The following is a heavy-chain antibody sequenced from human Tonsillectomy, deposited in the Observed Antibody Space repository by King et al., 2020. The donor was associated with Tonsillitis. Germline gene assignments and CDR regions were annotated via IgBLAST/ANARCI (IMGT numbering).Heavy chain of an antibody. D-gene: IGHD1-26*01. CDR3: ARDPSEPSGDYYYYYGMDV. J-gene: IGHJ6*02. CDR2: IYYSGST. Sequence: LQLQESGPGLVKPSETLSLTCTVSGGSISSYYWSWIRQPPGKGLEWIGYIYYSGSTNYNPSLKSRVTISVDTSKNQFSLKLSSVTAADTAVYYCARDPSEPSGDYYYYYGMDVWGQGTTVTVSS. V-gene: IGHV4-59*01. CDR1: GGSISSYY.